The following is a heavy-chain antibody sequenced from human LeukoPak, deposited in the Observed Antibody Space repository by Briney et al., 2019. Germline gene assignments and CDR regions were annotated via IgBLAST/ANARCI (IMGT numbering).Heavy chain of an antibody. CDR1: GFTFSSYA. J-gene: IGHJ4*02. Sequence: GSLRLSCAASGFTFSSYAMSWVRQPPGKGLGWVSVISASGGRTSYADSVKGRFTVSRDNSKNTLYLQMNSLRAEDTAVYFCVEGGAPSYYDGSGDAYFDYWGQGTLVTVSS. V-gene: IGHV3-23*01. CDR3: VEGGAPSYYDGSGDAYFDY. D-gene: IGHD3-22*01. CDR2: ISASGGRT.